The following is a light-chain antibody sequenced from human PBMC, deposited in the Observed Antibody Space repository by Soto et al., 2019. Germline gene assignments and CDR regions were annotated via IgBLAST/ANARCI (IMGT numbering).Light chain of an antibody. CDR2: EVS. Sequence: QSALTQPPSASGSPGQSVTISCTGTSSDVGAYNYVSWYQQLPGKAPKLIIYEVSKRPSGVPDRFSGSKSGNTASLTVSGLQAEDEADYYCTSYAGRYTFFSFFGTGTKVPVL. V-gene: IGLV2-8*01. J-gene: IGLJ1*01. CDR3: TSYAGRYTFFSF. CDR1: SSDVGAYNY.